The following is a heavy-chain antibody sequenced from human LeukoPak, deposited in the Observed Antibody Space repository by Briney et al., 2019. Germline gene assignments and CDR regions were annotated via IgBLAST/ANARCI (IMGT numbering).Heavy chain of an antibody. Sequence: SETLSLTCTVSGGSISSSYYYWGWIRQPPGKGLEWIGSIYYSGSTYYNPSLKSRVTISVDTSKNQFSLKLSSVTAADTAVYYCAVRGGTMVRSWGQGTLVTVSS. D-gene: IGHD3-10*01. CDR1: GGSISSSYYY. V-gene: IGHV4-39*07. CDR3: AVRGGTMVRS. J-gene: IGHJ4*02. CDR2: IYYSGST.